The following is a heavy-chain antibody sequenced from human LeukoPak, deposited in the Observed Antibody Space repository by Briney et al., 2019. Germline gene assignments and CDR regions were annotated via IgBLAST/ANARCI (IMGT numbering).Heavy chain of an antibody. J-gene: IGHJ4*02. Sequence: GGSLRLSCAVSGFTFSTYAMSWVRQAPGKGLEWVANIKQDGSEKYYVDSVKGRFTISGDNAKNSLYLQMNSLRAEDTAVYYCARGRPKGDYVYDYWGQGTLVTVSS. V-gene: IGHV3-7*01. CDR2: IKQDGSEK. CDR1: GFTFSTYA. D-gene: IGHD4-17*01. CDR3: ARGRPKGDYVYDY.